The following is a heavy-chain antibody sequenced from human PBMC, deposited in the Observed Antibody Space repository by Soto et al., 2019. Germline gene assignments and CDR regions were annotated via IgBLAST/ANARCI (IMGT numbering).Heavy chain of an antibody. D-gene: IGHD6-6*01. CDR2: IYYSGST. J-gene: IGHJ5*02. CDR3: ARLYSSSSGWFDP. CDR1: GGSISSYY. V-gene: IGHV4-59*01. Sequence: SETLSLTCTVSGGSISSYYWSWIRQPPGKGLEWIGYIYYSGSTNYNPSLKSRVTISVDTSKNQFSLKLSSVTAADTAVYYCARLYSSSSGWFDPWGQGTLVTVSS.